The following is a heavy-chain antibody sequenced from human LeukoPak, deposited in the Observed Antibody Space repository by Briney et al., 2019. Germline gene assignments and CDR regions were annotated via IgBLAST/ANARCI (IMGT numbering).Heavy chain of an antibody. CDR1: GYTFTGYY. CDR2: INPNSGGT. D-gene: IGHD4-17*01. J-gene: IGHJ4*02. CDR3: ARGDDYGDYTGYY. Sequence: ASVKVSCKTSGYTFTGYYIHWVRQAPGQGLEWMGWINPNSGGTNYAQKFQGRVTMTRDTSISTAYTELSRLRSDDTAVYYCARGDDYGDYTGYYWGQGTLVTVSS. V-gene: IGHV1-2*02.